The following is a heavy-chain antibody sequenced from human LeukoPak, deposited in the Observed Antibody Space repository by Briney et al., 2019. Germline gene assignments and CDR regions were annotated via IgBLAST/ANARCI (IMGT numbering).Heavy chain of an antibody. D-gene: IGHD1-26*01. J-gene: IGHJ4*02. CDR1: AGSISGYW. CDR2: IFESGST. CDR3: ARHQMGANTFDY. V-gene: IGHV4-4*02. Sequence: PSGTLSLTCAVSAGSISGYWWSWVRQPPGKGLEWIGEIFESGSTNYNPSLKSRATISGDKSESLFSLRLTSVSVADTAVYYCARHQMGANTFDYWGQGTLVTVSS.